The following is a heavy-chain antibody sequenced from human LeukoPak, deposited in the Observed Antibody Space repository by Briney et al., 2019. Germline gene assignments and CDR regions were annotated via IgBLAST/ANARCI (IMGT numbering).Heavy chain of an antibody. CDR2: ISYDGSNK. J-gene: IGHJ4*02. CDR3: AKDRRRWLHWGQTGFDLRFDY. Sequence: PGGSLRLSCAASGFTFSSYAMHWVRQAPGKGLECVAVISYDGSNKYYADSVKGRFTISRDNSKNTLYLQMNSLRAEDTAVYYCAKDRRRWLHWGQTGFDLRFDYWGQGTLVTVSS. D-gene: IGHD3-9*01. V-gene: IGHV3-30-3*01. CDR1: GFTFSSYA.